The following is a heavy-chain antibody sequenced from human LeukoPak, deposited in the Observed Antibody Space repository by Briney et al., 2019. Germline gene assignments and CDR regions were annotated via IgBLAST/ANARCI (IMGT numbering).Heavy chain of an antibody. D-gene: IGHD4-17*01. CDR1: GFTVSSNY. J-gene: IGHJ4*02. CDR3: ARVLPTYGDYLDY. CDR2: IYSGGST. V-gene: IGHV3-66*01. Sequence: PGGSLRLSCAASGFTVSSNYMSWVRQAPGKGLEWVSVIYSGGSTYYADSVKGRFTISRDNSKNTLYLQMNSLRAEDTAVYYCARVLPTYGDYLDYWGQGTLVTVST.